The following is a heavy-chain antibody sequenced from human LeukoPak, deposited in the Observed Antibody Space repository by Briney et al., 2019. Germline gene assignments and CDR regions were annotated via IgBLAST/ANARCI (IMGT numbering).Heavy chain of an antibody. Sequence: SETLSLTCAVYGGSFSGYYWSWIRQPPGKGLEWIGEINRSGSTNYNPSLKSRVTISVDTSKNQFSLKLSSVTAADTAVYYCARGRYGGNWGRGFDYWGQGTLVTVSS. CDR2: INRSGST. CDR3: ARGRYGGNWGRGFDY. D-gene: IGHD4-23*01. CDR1: GGSFSGYY. V-gene: IGHV4-34*01. J-gene: IGHJ4*02.